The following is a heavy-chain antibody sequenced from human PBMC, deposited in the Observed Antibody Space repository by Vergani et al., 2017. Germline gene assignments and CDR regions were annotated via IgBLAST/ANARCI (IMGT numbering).Heavy chain of an antibody. J-gene: IGHJ6*03. CDR1: GGTFSSYA. CDR2: IIPIFGTE. D-gene: IGHD4-17*01. CDR3: AKNTVNTTPDYYYYYMDV. Sequence: QVQLVQSGAEVKKPGSSVKLSCKASGGTFSSYAISWVRQAPGQGLEWMGGIIPIFGTENYAQKFQGRVTITADESTSTAYMELSSLRSEDTAVYYCAKNTVNTTPDYYYYYMDVWGKGTTVTVSS. V-gene: IGHV1-69*01.